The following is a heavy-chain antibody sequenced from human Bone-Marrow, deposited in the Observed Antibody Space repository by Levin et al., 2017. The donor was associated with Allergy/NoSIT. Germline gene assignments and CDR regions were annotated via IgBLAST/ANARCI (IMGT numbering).Heavy chain of an antibody. CDR1: GYTFTFYG. CDR2: ISPYNGNT. CDR3: AREMAETAADTFDI. D-gene: IGHD2-8*01. J-gene: IGHJ3*02. Sequence: ASVKVSCKASGYTFTFYGISWVRQAPGQGLEWMGWISPYNGNTNYAQKLQGRVTMTTDTSTSTAYMELRSLRSDDTAVYYCAREMAETAADTFDIWGQGTMVTVSS. V-gene: IGHV1-18*01.